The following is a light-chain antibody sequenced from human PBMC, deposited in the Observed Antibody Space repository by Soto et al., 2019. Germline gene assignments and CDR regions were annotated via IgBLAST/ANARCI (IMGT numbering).Light chain of an antibody. V-gene: IGKV3D-20*02. CDR3: QQRSNWPLT. Sequence: EIVLTQSPGTLSLSPGERATLSCRASQSVSSSYLAWYQHKPGQAPRLLIYDASNRATGIPARFSGSGSGADFTLTISRLDPEDFALYYCQQRSNWPLTFGQGTNLEIK. CDR1: QSVSSSY. J-gene: IGKJ2*01. CDR2: DAS.